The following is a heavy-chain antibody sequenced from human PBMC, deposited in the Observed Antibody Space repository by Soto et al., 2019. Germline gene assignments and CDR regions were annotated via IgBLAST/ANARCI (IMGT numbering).Heavy chain of an antibody. Sequence: EVQLVESGGGLVQPGGSLRLSCAASGFTFSSYSMNWVRQAPGKGLEWVSYISSSSRTIYYADSVKGRFTISRDKAKNALNVQMNSLRDEDTVAYYCAREQLDYDSVWGCRSLINFVDRGQGTLVTVSS. D-gene: IGHD3-16*01. J-gene: IGHJ4*02. CDR1: GFTFSSYS. CDR2: ISSSSRTI. V-gene: IGHV3-48*02. CDR3: AREQLDYDSVWGCRSLINFVD.